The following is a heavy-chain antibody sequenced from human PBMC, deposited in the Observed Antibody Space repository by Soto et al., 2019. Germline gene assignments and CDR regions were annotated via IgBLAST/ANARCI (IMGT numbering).Heavy chain of an antibody. D-gene: IGHD2-21*02. CDR3: ARGRGGGLVVVTATDWFDP. CDR2: ISAYNGNT. V-gene: IGHV1-18*01. Sequence: QVQLVQAGAEVKKPGASVKVSCKASGYTFTSYGISWVRQAPGQGLEWMGWISAYNGNTNYAQKLQGRVTMTTDTSTSTAYMELRSLRSDDTAVYYCARGRGGGLVVVTATDWFDPWGQGTLVTVSS. CDR1: GYTFTSYG. J-gene: IGHJ5*02.